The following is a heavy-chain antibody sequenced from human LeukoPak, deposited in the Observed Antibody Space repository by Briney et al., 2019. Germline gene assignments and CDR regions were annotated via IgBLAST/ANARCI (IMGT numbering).Heavy chain of an antibody. CDR1: GFSLSTSGVG. Sequence: SGPTLVKPTQTLTLTCTFSGFSLSTSGVGVGWIRQPPGKALEWLALIYWDDDKRYSVSLKTRLTISRDTSKNQVVLTMTNMDPVDTGTYYCARSGGYCSSIGTCYDNFDKWGQGTLVTVSS. CDR2: IYWDDDK. D-gene: IGHD2-2*01. J-gene: IGHJ4*02. CDR3: ARSGGYCSSIGTCYDNFDK. V-gene: IGHV2-5*02.